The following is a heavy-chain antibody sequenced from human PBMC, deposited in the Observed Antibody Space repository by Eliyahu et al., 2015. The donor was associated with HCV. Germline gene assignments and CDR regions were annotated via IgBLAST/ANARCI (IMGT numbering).Heavy chain of an antibody. CDR2: IYSSGST. V-gene: IGHV4-39*01. CDR1: GGSISSSPSY. Sequence: QLQLQESGPGVVKPSEILSLTCTVSGGSISSSPSYWGWIRQAPGKGLECLGSIYSSGSTYYNPSLMSRVTIFVDTSMNEVSLRLNSVTAADTGVYYCARHRFDDSGPEYFQDWGQGTLVTVSS. J-gene: IGHJ1*01. CDR3: ARHRFDDSGPEYFQD. D-gene: IGHD3-22*01.